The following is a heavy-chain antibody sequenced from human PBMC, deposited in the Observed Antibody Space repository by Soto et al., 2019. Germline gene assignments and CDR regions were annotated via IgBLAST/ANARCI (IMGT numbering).Heavy chain of an antibody. CDR2: ISYDGSNK. D-gene: IGHD6-13*01. Sequence: ARGSLRLSCTASGFSFSSYSLHWVRQTPGKGPEWVAVISYDGSNKYYADSVKGRFTVSRDSPKNTLFLQMNSLKPEDTAVYYCARAPPRGIAAPGTWGSGMDVWGQGTTVTVSS. CDR1: GFSFSSYS. J-gene: IGHJ6*02. CDR3: ARAPPRGIAAPGTWGSGMDV. V-gene: IGHV3-30-3*01.